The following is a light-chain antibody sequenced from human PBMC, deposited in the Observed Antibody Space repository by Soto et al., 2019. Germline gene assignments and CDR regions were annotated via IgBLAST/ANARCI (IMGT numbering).Light chain of an antibody. CDR1: SSDVGKYNY. Sequence: QSALTQPRSVSGSPGQSVTISCTGTSSDVGKYNYVSWYQQHPDEAPKLIIYDVTKRPSGVPDRFSGSKSGNTASLTISGLQAEDEADYYCCSYAGIYTLVFGGGTKLTVL. CDR3: CSYAGIYTLV. J-gene: IGLJ2*01. V-gene: IGLV2-11*01. CDR2: DVT.